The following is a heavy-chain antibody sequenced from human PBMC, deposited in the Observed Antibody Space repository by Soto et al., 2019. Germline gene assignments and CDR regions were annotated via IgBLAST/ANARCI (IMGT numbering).Heavy chain of an antibody. J-gene: IGHJ3*02. D-gene: IGHD3-22*01. Sequence: GGSLRLSCAASGFTFSSYAMSWVRQAPGKGLEWVSAISGSGGSTYYADSVKGRFTISRDNSKNTLYLQMNSLRAEDTAVYYCAKDRITMIRVVPRDAFDIWGQGTMVTVSS. V-gene: IGHV3-23*01. CDR2: ISGSGGST. CDR1: GFTFSSYA. CDR3: AKDRITMIRVVPRDAFDI.